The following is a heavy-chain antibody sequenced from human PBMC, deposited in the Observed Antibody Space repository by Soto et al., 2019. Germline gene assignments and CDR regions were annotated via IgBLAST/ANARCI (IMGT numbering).Heavy chain of an antibody. J-gene: IGHJ4*02. CDR1: GGSFSGYY. CDR3: ARGPLVYYGSGSYYNNFDY. V-gene: IGHV4-34*01. D-gene: IGHD3-10*01. Sequence: PSETLSLTCAVYGGSFSGYYWSWIRQPPGKGLEWIGEINHSGSTNYNPSLKSRVTISVDTSKNQFSLKLSSVTAADTAVYYCARGPLVYYGSGSYYNNFDYWGQGTLVTVSS. CDR2: INHSGST.